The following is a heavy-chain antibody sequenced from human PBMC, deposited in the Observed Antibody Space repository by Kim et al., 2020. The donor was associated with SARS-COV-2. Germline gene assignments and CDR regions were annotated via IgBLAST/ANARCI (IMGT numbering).Heavy chain of an antibody. D-gene: IGHD6-6*01. Sequence: SETLSLTCTVSGGSISSSSYYWGWIRQPPGKGLEWIGSIYYSGSTYYNPSLKSRVTISVDTSKNQFSLKLSSVTAADTAVYYCARPAGAARAYYYYGMDVWGQGTTVTVSS. V-gene: IGHV4-39*01. J-gene: IGHJ6*02. CDR1: GGSISSSSYY. CDR2: IYYSGST. CDR3: ARPAGAARAYYYYGMDV.